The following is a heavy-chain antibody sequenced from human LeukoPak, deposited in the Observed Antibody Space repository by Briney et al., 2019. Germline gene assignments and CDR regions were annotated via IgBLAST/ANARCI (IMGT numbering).Heavy chain of an antibody. CDR2: ISGSGGST. CDR1: GFTFSSYA. J-gene: IGHJ2*01. V-gene: IGHV3-23*01. D-gene: IGHD2-15*01. CDR3: AKGYSSGGSCYNWYFDL. Sequence: GGSLRLXCAASGFTFSSYAMSWVRQAPGKGLEWVSGISGSGGSTYHADSVKGRFTISRDNSKNTLYLQMNSLRAEDTALYYCAKGYSSGGSCYNWYFDLWGRGTLVTVSS.